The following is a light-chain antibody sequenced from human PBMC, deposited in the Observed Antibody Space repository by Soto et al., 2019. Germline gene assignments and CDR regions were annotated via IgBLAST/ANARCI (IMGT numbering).Light chain of an antibody. CDR1: QSVSSY. V-gene: IGKV3-11*01. J-gene: IGKJ5*01. Sequence: EIVLTQSPATLSLSPGERATLSCRASQSVSSYLAWYQQKPGQAPRLLIYDASNRATGIPARFSGSGSGTYSTLTISSLEPEDFAVYYCQQRSNWRISFGQGTRLEIK. CDR3: QQRSNWRIS. CDR2: DAS.